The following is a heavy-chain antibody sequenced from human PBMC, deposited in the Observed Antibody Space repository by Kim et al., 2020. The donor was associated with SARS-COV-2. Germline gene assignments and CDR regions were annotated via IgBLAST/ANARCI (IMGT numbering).Heavy chain of an antibody. D-gene: IGHD5-12*01. CDR2: ISSSSSYI. J-gene: IGHJ4*02. CDR1: GFTFSSYS. CDR3: AVGPEPRWLQQNRDH. Sequence: GGSLRLSCAASGFTFSSYSMNWVRQAPGKGLEWVSSISSSSSYIYYADSVKGRFTISRDNAKNSLYLQMNSQRAEDTAVYYCAVGPEPRWLQQNRDHWGQGTLVTVSS. V-gene: IGHV3-21*01.